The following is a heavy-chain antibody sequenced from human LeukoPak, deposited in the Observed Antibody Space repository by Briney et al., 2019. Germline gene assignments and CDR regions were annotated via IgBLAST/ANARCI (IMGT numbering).Heavy chain of an antibody. CDR3: ARGGFYCGDDCYVDY. V-gene: IGHV4-34*01. CDR1: GGSLSYYY. J-gene: IGHJ4*02. D-gene: IGHD2-21*02. CDR2: INRSGST. Sequence: SETLSLTCAVYGGSLSYYYWSWIRQPPEKGLEWIGEINRSGSTNYNPSLKSRVSISVDTSKNQFSLKLSSVTAADTAVYYCARGGFYCGDDCYVDYWGQGTLVTVPS.